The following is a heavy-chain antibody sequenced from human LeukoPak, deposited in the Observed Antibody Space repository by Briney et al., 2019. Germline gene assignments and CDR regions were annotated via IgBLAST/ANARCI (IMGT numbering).Heavy chain of an antibody. CDR1: GYTFTGYY. Sequence: GASVKVSCKAFGYTFTGYYMHWVRQAPGQGLEWMGWINPNSGGTNYAQKFQGRVTMTRNTSISTAYMELSSLRSEDTAVYYCARRGLNDFWSGPYYFDYWGQGTLVTVSS. CDR3: ARRGLNDFWSGPYYFDY. V-gene: IGHV1-2*02. J-gene: IGHJ4*02. D-gene: IGHD3-3*01. CDR2: INPNSGGT.